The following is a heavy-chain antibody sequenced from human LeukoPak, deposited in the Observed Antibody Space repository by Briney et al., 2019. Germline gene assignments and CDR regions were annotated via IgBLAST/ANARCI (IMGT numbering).Heavy chain of an antibody. Sequence: SETLSLTCTVSGGSISSYYWSWIRQPAGKGLEWIGRIYASGSTNYNPSLKSRVTMSVDTSTSQFSLKLISVPAADTAVYYCARDPRGIVGATHNWFDPWGQGTLVTVSS. CDR2: IYASGST. D-gene: IGHD1-26*01. CDR1: GGSISSYY. CDR3: ARDPRGIVGATHNWFDP. V-gene: IGHV4-4*07. J-gene: IGHJ5*02.